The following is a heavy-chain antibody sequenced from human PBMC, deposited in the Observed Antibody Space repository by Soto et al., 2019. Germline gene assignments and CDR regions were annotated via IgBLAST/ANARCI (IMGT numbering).Heavy chain of an antibody. J-gene: IGHJ6*02. Sequence: PGGSLRLACAASGFTFSSYSMNWVRQAPGKGLEWVSYISSSSTIYYADSVKGRFTISRDNAKNSLYLQMNSLRDEDTAVYYCARYIGDFWSGYYYYYGMDVWGQGTTVTVSS. CDR1: GFTFSSYS. V-gene: IGHV3-48*02. CDR3: ARYIGDFWSGYYYYYGMDV. D-gene: IGHD3-3*01. CDR2: ISSSSTI.